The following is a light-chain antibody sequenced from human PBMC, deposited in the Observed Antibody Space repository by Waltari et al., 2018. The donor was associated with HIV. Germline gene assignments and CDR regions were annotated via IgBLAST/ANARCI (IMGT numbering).Light chain of an antibody. Sequence: QSALTQPASVSGSPGQSITIPCTGTSCDVGSYNLVPWYQQHPGKAPKLMIYEVSKRPSGVSNRFSGSKSGNTASLTISGLQAEDEADYYCCSYAGSSPYVFGTGTKVTVL. J-gene: IGLJ1*01. V-gene: IGLV2-23*02. CDR1: SCDVGSYNL. CDR3: CSYAGSSPYV. CDR2: EVS.